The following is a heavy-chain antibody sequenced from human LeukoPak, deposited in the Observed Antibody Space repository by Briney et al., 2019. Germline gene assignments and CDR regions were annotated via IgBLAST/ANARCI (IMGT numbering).Heavy chain of an antibody. CDR2: IYYRGST. J-gene: IGHJ4*02. D-gene: IGHD3-3*01. Sequence: SETPTLPCTLSGGSIRPYFWSWIWQPPGKGLEWIGYIYYRGSTYHSPRVNNRVTISLDTSKIQFSLKLSSVTAADTAVYYCAREGVVKGYFDYWGQGTLVTVSS. CDR1: GGSIRPYF. V-gene: IGHV4-59*01. CDR3: AREGVVKGYFDY.